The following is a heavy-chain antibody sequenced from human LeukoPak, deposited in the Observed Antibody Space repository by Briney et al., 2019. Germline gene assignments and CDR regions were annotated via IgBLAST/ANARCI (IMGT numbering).Heavy chain of an antibody. CDR2: IYYTGST. J-gene: IGHJ5*02. Sequence: PSETLSLTCTVSGGSISSYYWSWIRHPPGKGLEWIGYIYYTGSTNYNPSLKSRVTISVDTSKNQFSLKLSSVTAADTAVYYCAGRGPGYCGGDCYSGWFDPWGQGTLVTVSS. CDR1: GGSISSYY. D-gene: IGHD2-21*02. V-gene: IGHV4-59*01. CDR3: AGRGPGYCGGDCYSGWFDP.